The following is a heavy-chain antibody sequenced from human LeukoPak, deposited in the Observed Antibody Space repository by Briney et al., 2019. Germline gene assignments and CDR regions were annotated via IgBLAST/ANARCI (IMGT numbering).Heavy chain of an antibody. V-gene: IGHV3-7*01. D-gene: IGHD4-17*01. CDR3: ARGTTTPTIDWYDP. Sequence: GGSLRLSCAASGFTFSNYWMSWVRQAPGKGLEWVASIKPDGSETSHLDSVRGRFTISRDNARNSLFLQMNTLRAEDTAVYYCARGTTTPTIDWYDPWGQGTLVTASS. CDR2: IKPDGSET. CDR1: GFTFSNYW. J-gene: IGHJ5*02.